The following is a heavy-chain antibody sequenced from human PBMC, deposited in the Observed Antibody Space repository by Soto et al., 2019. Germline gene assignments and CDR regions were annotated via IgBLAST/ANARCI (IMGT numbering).Heavy chain of an antibody. J-gene: IGHJ6*02. V-gene: IGHV4-30-4*01. CDR3: ARGFTIFGVVITPRGMDV. Sequence: SETLSLTCTVSGGPISSGDYYSSWIRQPPGKGLEWIGYIYYSGSTYYNPSLKSRVTISVDTSKNQFSLKLSSVTAADTAVYYCARGFTIFGVVITPRGMDVWGQGTTVTVS. CDR1: GGPISSGDYY. D-gene: IGHD3-3*01. CDR2: IYYSGST.